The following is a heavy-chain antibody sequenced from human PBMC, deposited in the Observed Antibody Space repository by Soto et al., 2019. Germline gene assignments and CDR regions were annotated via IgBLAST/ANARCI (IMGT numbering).Heavy chain of an antibody. D-gene: IGHD1-26*01. Sequence: QVQLVESGGGVVQPGRSLRLSCAASGFTFSSYGMHWVRQAPGKGLEWVAVISYDGSNKYYADSVKGRFTISRDNSKNTLYLQMNSLRAEDTAVYHCAKEDSGSYSGYFQHLGQGTLVTVSS. V-gene: IGHV3-30*18. CDR1: GFTFSSYG. CDR2: ISYDGSNK. CDR3: AKEDSGSYSGYFQH. J-gene: IGHJ1*01.